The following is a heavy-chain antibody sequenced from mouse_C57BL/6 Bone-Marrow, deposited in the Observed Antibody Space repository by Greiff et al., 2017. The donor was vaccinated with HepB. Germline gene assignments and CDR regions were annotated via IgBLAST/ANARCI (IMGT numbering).Heavy chain of an antibody. CDR1: GYAFTNYL. CDR2: INPGSGGT. J-gene: IGHJ3*01. V-gene: IGHV1-54*01. D-gene: IGHD3-2*02. Sequence: VQLQQSGAELVRPGTSVKVSCKASGYAFTNYLIEWVKQRPGQGLEWIGVINPGSGGTNYNEKFKGKATLTADKSSSTAYMQLSSLTSEDSAVYFCARRDLDSSGYSWFDCWGQGTLVTVSA. CDR3: ARRDLDSSGYSWFDC.